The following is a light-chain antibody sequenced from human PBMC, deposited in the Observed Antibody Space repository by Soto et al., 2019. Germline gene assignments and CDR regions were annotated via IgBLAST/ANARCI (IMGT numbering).Light chain of an antibody. CDR3: QQYHDWPPIT. Sequence: EIVMTQSPDTLSVSPGEGVTLSCRASQSVSSDLAWYQQKPGQSPRLLMYGASTRATDIPARFSGGGSGTECTLTISSLQSEAVAIYYCQQYHDWPPITFVTGTKVEIK. V-gene: IGKV3-15*01. CDR1: QSVSSD. J-gene: IGKJ3*01. CDR2: GAS.